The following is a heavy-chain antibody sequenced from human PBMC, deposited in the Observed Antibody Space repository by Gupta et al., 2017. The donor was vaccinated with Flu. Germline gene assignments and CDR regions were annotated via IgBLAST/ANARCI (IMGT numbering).Heavy chain of an antibody. CDR3: TRGVSSDH. Sequence: ITGTGTSVYYADSVKGRFTISRDNANNSLFLQMSSLRADDTAVYYCTRGVSSDHWGQGTLVAVSS. V-gene: IGHV3-11*01. CDR2: ITGTGTSV. J-gene: IGHJ5*02. D-gene: IGHD2-8*01.